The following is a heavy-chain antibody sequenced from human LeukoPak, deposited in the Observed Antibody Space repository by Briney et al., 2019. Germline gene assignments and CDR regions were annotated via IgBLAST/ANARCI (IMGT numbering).Heavy chain of an antibody. CDR2: INPNSGGT. Sequence: GASVKVSCRASGYTFTGYYMHWVRQAPGQGLEWMGWINPNSGGTNYAQKFQGRVTMTRDTSISTAYMELGRLRSDDTAVYYCAKRGVRGYSYGINWFDPWGQGTLVTVSS. CDR3: AKRGVRGYSYGINWFDP. D-gene: IGHD5-18*01. J-gene: IGHJ5*02. V-gene: IGHV1-2*02. CDR1: GYTFTGYY.